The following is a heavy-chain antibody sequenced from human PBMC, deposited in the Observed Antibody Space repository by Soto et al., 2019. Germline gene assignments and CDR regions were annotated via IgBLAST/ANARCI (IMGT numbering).Heavy chain of an antibody. CDR3: ATSYGNACYTY. J-gene: IGHJ4*02. CDR2: IHYTGFS. V-gene: IGHV4-59*02. D-gene: IGHD3-10*01. Sequence: PSETLSLTCSFSGDSVTSHYLTWIRQSPDKGLYWIGYIHYTGFSHXXPCLKSRXXISVGRSKNQXTLQLTPGTVEYTAVYYCATSYGNACYTYWRQGTQVTVSS. CDR1: GDSVTSHY.